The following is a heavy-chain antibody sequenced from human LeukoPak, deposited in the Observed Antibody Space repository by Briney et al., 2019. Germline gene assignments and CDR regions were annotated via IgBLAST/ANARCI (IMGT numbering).Heavy chain of an antibody. V-gene: IGHV5-51*01. D-gene: IGHD3-10*01. J-gene: IGHJ4*02. CDR2: IYPGDSDT. Sequence: GESLKISCKGSGYTFTSYWIGWVRQMPGKGLEWMGIIYPGDSDTRYSPSFQGQVTISADKSISTAYLQWSSLKASDTAMYYCARLTRYGSGSQQDYYFDYWGQGTLVTVSS. CDR3: ARLTRYGSGSQQDYYFDY. CDR1: GYTFTSYW.